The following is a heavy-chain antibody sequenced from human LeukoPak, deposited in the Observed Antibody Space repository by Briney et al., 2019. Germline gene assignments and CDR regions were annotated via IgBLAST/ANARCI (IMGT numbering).Heavy chain of an antibody. V-gene: IGHV1-69*13. D-gene: IGHD2-2*02. CDR1: GGTFSSYA. J-gene: IGHJ5*02. Sequence: GASVEVSCKASGGTFSSYAISWVRQAPGQGLEWMGGIIPIFGTANYAQKFQGRVTITADESTSTAYMELSSLRSEDTAVYYCARGVVPAAILNWFDPWGQGTLVTVSS. CDR3: ARGVVPAAILNWFDP. CDR2: IIPIFGTA.